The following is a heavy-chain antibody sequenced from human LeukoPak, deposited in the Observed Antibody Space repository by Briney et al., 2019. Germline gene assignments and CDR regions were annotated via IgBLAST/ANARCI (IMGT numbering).Heavy chain of an antibody. Sequence: GGSLRLSCAASGFTFSHYGMMWVRQAPGKGLEWVAMISYNGNNQRPADSVKGRFTVSRDNSKNTLYLQMNNLRAEDSAVYYCAGDADTSGYFSFFDRRGQGTLVTVSS. V-gene: IGHV3-30*12. CDR3: AGDADTSGYFSFFDR. J-gene: IGHJ4*02. CDR2: ISYNGNNQ. CDR1: GFTFSHYG. D-gene: IGHD3-22*01.